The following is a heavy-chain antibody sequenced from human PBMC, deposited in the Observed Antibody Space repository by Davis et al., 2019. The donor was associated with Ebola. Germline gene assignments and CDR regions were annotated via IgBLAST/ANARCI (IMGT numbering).Heavy chain of an antibody. CDR2: IYYTGAT. J-gene: IGHJ6*02. V-gene: IGHV4-59*01. Sequence: GSLRLSCTVSSGSINNYYWTWIRQPPGKGLEWMGYIYYTGATNYNPSLKSRVTISIDTSKNQFSLELTSVTAADTAMYYCARELQGSRRGQYYYAMDVWGQGTTVTVSS. CDR1: SGSINNYY. CDR3: ARELQGSRRGQYYYAMDV. D-gene: IGHD3-10*01.